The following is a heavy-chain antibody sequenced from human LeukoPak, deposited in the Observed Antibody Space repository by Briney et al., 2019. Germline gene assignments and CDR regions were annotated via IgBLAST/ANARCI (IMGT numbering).Heavy chain of an antibody. J-gene: IGHJ6*03. Sequence: SVKVSCKASGGTFSSYAITWVRQAPGQGLEWMGGIIPGFGTANYAQRFRGRVTITTDESTSTVYMELSSLRSEDTAVYYCARGYYDFWSGYTNSRDYFYHYMDVWSKGTTVTVSS. CDR3: ARGYYDFWSGYTNSRDYFYHYMDV. D-gene: IGHD3-3*01. V-gene: IGHV1-69*05. CDR2: IIPGFGTA. CDR1: GGTFSSYA.